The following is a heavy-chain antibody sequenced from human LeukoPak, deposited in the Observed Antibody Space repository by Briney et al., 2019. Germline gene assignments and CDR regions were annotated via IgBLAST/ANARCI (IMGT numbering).Heavy chain of an antibody. J-gene: IGHJ4*02. CDR2: IYYSGST. CDR3: ARRVSNGYYPDY. Sequence: SETLSLTCTVSGGSISSGDYYWSWIRQPPGKGLEWIGYIYYSGSTYYNPSLKSRVTISVDTSKNQFSLKLSSVTAADTAVYYCARRVSNGYYPDYWGQGTLVTVSS. D-gene: IGHD3-22*01. V-gene: IGHV4-30-4*08. CDR1: GGSISSGDYY.